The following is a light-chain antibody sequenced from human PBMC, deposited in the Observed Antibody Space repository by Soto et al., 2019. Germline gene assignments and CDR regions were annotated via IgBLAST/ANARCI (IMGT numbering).Light chain of an antibody. Sequence: QSALTQPASVSGSPGQSITISCTGTSSDVGAYNYVSWYQQHPGKAPKLMIYEVSNRPSGVPDRFSGSKSANTASLTISGLQAEDEADYYCCSYAGSYTYVFGTGTQLTVL. CDR2: EVS. CDR1: SSDVGAYNY. V-gene: IGLV2-11*01. J-gene: IGLJ1*01. CDR3: CSYAGSYTYV.